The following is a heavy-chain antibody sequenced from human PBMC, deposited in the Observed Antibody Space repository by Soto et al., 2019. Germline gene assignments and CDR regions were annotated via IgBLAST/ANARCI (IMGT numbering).Heavy chain of an antibody. D-gene: IGHD3-9*01. Sequence: QITLKESGPTLVKPTQTLTLTCTFSGFSLSTSGVGVGWIRQPPGKALEWLALIYWDDDKRYSPSLKSRLTITKDTSKNQVVLTMTNMDPVDTATYYCAREYYDILTGYYSPTPDYFDYWGQGTLVTVSS. CDR1: GFSLSTSGVG. CDR3: AREYYDILTGYYSPTPDYFDY. V-gene: IGHV2-5*02. J-gene: IGHJ4*02. CDR2: IYWDDDK.